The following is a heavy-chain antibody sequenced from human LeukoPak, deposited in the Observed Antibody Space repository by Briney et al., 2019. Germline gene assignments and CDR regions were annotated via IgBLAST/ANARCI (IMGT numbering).Heavy chain of an antibody. V-gene: IGHV4-34*01. D-gene: IGHD3-10*01. CDR2: INHSGST. Sequence: TSETLSLTCAVYGGSFSGYYWGWICQPPGKGLEWIGEINHSGSTNYNPSLKSRVTISVDTSKNQFSLKLSSVTAADTAVYYCASLPWFGELLDYWGQGTLVTVSS. J-gene: IGHJ4*02. CDR1: GGSFSGYY. CDR3: ASLPWFGELLDY.